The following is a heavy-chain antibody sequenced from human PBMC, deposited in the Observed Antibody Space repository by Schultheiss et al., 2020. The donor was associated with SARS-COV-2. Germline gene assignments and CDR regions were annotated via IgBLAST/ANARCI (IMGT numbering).Heavy chain of an antibody. V-gene: IGHV4-59*01. J-gene: IGHJ2*01. CDR3: ARDRGSYYSWYFDL. CDR1: GGSISSYY. CDR2: IYYTGST. D-gene: IGHD1-26*01. Sequence: SETLSLTCTVSGGSISSYYWSWIRQPPGKGLEWIGYIYYTGSTTYNPSLKSRVTMSVDTSKNQFSLKLSSVTAADTAVYYCARDRGSYYSWYFDLWGRGTLVTVSS.